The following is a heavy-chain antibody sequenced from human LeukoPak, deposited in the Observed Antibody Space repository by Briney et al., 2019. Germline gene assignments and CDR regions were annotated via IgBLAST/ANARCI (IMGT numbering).Heavy chain of an antibody. J-gene: IGHJ4*02. CDR2: IYYSGST. V-gene: IGHV4-59*08. CDR3: ARHGGGYDYRDHFTFDY. D-gene: IGHD5-12*01. CDR1: GGSISSYY. Sequence: SETLSLTCTVSGGSISSYYWSWLRQPPGKGLVWIGYIYYSGSTNYNPSLKSRVTISVDTSKTQFSLKLSSVTAADTAVYYWARHGGGYDYRDHFTFDYWGQGTLVTVSS.